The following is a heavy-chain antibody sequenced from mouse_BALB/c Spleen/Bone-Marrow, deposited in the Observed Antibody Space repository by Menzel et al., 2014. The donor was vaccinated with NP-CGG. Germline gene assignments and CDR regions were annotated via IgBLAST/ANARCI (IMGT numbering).Heavy chain of an antibody. CDR3: GRGFYVMDY. CDR1: GYTLTSYW. CDR2: INPSSGYT. V-gene: IGHV1-7*01. J-gene: IGHJ4*01. Sequence: VQRVESGAELAKPGASVKMSCKASGYTLTSYWMHWVKPRPGQGLEWIGYINPSSGYTEYNQKFKYKATLTADRSSSTAYMQLSSLTSEDPAVYYSGRGFYVMDYWGQGTSVTVSS.